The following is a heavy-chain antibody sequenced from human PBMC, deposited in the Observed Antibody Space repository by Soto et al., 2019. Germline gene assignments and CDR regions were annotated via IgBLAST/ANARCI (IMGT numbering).Heavy chain of an antibody. J-gene: IGHJ4*02. CDR1: GGSISSGGYS. Sequence: QLQLQESGSGLVKPSQTLSLTCAVSGGSISSGGYSWSWMRQPPGKGLEWIGYIYHSGRTYYNQSLKSRVTISVDRSKTQFSLKLSSVTAADTAVYYCARASTTVTTLDYWGQGTLVTVSS. CDR3: ARASTTVTTLDY. CDR2: IYHSGRT. V-gene: IGHV4-30-2*01. D-gene: IGHD4-17*01.